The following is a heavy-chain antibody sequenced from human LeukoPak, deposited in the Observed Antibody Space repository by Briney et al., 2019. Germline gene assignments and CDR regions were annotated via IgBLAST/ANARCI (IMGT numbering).Heavy chain of an antibody. Sequence: GGSLRLSCAASGFTFSSYSMNWVRQAPGKGLEWVSYISSSSSTIYYADSVKGRFTISRDNAKNSLYLQTNSLRDEDTAVYYRARTTLNCGGDCYYGSYFDYWGQGTLVTVSS. V-gene: IGHV3-48*02. D-gene: IGHD2-21*02. CDR3: ARTTLNCGGDCYYGSYFDY. CDR2: ISSSSSTI. CDR1: GFTFSSYS. J-gene: IGHJ4*02.